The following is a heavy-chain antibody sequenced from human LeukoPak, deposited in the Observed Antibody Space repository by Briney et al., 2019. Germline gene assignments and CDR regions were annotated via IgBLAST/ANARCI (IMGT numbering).Heavy chain of an antibody. V-gene: IGHV4-34*01. CDR3: ARSNVVVQGFDP. CDR1: GGSSSGYY. CDR2: INQSGST. Sequence: SETLSLTCAVYGGSSSGYYWSWIRQPPGKGLEWIGEINQSGSTNQNPSLKSRVTISIDTSKNQFSLKLSSVTAADTAVYYCARSNVVVQGFDPWGQGTLVTVSS. D-gene: IGHD2-21*01. J-gene: IGHJ5*02.